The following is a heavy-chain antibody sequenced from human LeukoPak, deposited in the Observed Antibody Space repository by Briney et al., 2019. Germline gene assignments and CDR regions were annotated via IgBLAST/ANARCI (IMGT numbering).Heavy chain of an antibody. V-gene: IGHV5-51*01. Sequence: GESLEISCTGSGDSFTTYWIGWVRQMPGKGLEWMGMIFPGDSETRYSPSFEVQVTISVDKSINTAYLQWNSLKASDTAMYYCARQKQTVPPDYWSQGALVTVSS. CDR3: ARQKQTVPPDY. J-gene: IGHJ4*02. D-gene: IGHD4-11*01. CDR2: IFPGDSET. CDR1: GDSFTTYW.